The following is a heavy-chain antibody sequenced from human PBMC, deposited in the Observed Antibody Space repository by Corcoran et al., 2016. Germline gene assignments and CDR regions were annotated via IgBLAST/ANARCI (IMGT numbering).Heavy chain of an antibody. CDR2: IDWADDK. CDR3: ARDIVVVPAALWGAYYYYGMDV. J-gene: IGHJ6*02. Sequence: QVTLRESGPALVKPTQTLTLTCTFSGFSLSTSGMGVSWIRQPPGKALEWLALIDWADDKYYSTSLKTRLTISKDTSKNQVVLTMTNMDPVETATYYCARDIVVVPAALWGAYYYYGMDVWGQGTTVTVSS. V-gene: IGHV2-70*01. D-gene: IGHD2-2*01. CDR1: GFSLSTSGMG.